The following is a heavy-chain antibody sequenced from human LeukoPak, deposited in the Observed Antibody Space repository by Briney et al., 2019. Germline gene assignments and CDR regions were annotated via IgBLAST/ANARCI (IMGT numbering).Heavy chain of an antibody. CDR2: ISAYNGNT. D-gene: IGHD4-17*01. CDR3: ARDYVGHDYGDHGESDY. Sequence: GASVKDSCKASGYTFTSYGISWVRQAPGQGLEWMGWISAYNGNTNCAQKLQGRVTMTTDTSTSTAYMELRSLRSDDTAVYYCARDYVGHDYGDHGESDYWGQGTLVTVSS. CDR1: GYTFTSYG. V-gene: IGHV1-18*01. J-gene: IGHJ4*02.